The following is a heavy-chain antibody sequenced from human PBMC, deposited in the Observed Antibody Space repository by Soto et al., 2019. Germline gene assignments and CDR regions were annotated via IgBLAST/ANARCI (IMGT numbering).Heavy chain of an antibody. V-gene: IGHV4-61*01. Sequence: SETLSLTCTVSGGSVSSGSYYWSWIRQPPGKGLEWIGYIYYSGSTNYNPSLKSRVTISVDTSTSTAYMELRSLRSDDTAVYYCASGSYRVRDAFDIWGQGTMVTVSS. CDR2: IYYSGST. D-gene: IGHD1-26*01. CDR3: ASGSYRVRDAFDI. CDR1: GGSVSSGSYY. J-gene: IGHJ3*02.